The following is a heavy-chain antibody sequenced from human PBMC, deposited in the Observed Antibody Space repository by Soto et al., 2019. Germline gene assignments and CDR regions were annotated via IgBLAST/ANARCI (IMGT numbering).Heavy chain of an antibody. J-gene: IGHJ5*02. Sequence: PGGSLRLSCAASGFTFSSYSMNWVRQAPGKGLEWVSSISSSSSYIYYADSVKGRFTISRDNAKNSLYLQMNSLRAEDTAVYYCARDADYFGSGSYSLNEDWFDPWGQGTLVTVSS. V-gene: IGHV3-21*01. D-gene: IGHD3-10*01. CDR1: GFTFSSYS. CDR3: ARDADYFGSGSYSLNEDWFDP. CDR2: ISSSSSYI.